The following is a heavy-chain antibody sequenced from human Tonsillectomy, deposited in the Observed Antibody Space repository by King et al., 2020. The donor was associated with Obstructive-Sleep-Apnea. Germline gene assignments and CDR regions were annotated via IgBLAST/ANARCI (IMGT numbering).Heavy chain of an antibody. Sequence: QLVQSGGGLVQPGGSLRLSCAASGFTVSSNYMSWVRQAPGKGLEWVSVIYSGGSTYYADSVKGRFSISRHNSKNTLYLQMNSLRAEDTAVYYCARDLSGSHYSYWNFDLWGRGTLVTVSS. CDR2: IYSGGST. V-gene: IGHV3-53*04. CDR3: ARDLSGSHYSYWNFDL. J-gene: IGHJ2*01. D-gene: IGHD1-26*01. CDR1: GFTVSSNY.